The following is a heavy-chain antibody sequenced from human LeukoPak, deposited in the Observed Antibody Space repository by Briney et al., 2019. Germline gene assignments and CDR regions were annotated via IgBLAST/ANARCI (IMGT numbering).Heavy chain of an antibody. CDR3: AKDRDGSTLYLFNYMDC. V-gene: IGHV3-23*01. J-gene: IGHJ6*03. CDR1: GFTFANNA. Sequence: GGALRLSCADSGFTFANNAMNWVRQAPGKGVEWVSNINTSGESINFADSLRGRFTISRDNSKNTLYLQMNSLRDEDTAVYKCAKDRDGSTLYLFNYMDCWGKGTTVTVSS. D-gene: IGHD6-13*01. CDR2: INTSGESI.